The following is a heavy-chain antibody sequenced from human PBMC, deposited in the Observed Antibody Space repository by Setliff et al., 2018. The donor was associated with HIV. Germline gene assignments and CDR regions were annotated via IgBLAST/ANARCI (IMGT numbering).Heavy chain of an antibody. Sequence: SETLSLTCAVYGGSFSGYYWSWIRQPPGKGLEWIGYIYYSGSTNYNPSLKSRVTISVDTSKNQFSLKLSSVTAADTAVYYCARGGETSSLDVWGKGTTVTVSS. CDR3: ARGGETSSLDV. D-gene: IGHD6-6*01. V-gene: IGHV4-59*01. CDR2: IYYSGST. J-gene: IGHJ6*04. CDR1: GGSFSGYY.